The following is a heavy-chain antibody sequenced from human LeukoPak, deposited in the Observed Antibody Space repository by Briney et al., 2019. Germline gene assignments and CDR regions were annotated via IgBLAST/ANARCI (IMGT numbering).Heavy chain of an antibody. J-gene: IGHJ4*02. CDR2: ISYSGST. Sequence: SETLSLTCTVSGGSISSYYWSWIRQPPGKGLEWIGYISYSGSTNYNPSLESRVTISVDTSKNQFSLKLTSMTAADTAVYYCARHGRTNGDSKKAFDYWGQGTLVTVPS. CDR3: ARHGRTNGDSKKAFDY. D-gene: IGHD4-17*01. V-gene: IGHV4-59*08. CDR1: GGSISSYY.